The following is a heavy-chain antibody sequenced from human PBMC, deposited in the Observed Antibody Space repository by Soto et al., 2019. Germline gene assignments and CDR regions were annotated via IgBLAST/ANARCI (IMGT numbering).Heavy chain of an antibody. CDR3: ARQHPLDSSAWYN. J-gene: IGHJ4*02. CDR1: GYSFTSYW. Sequence: PGESLKISCKGSGYSFTSYWISWVRQMPGKGLEWMGRIDPSDSYTNYSPSFEGQVTMSVDKSISTAYLHWTSLKASDTAMYYCARQHPLDSSAWYNWGQGTLVTVSS. V-gene: IGHV5-10-1*04. CDR2: IDPSDSYT. D-gene: IGHD6-19*01.